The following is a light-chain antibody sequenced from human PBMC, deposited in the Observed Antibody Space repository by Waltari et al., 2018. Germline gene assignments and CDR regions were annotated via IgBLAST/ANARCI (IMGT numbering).Light chain of an antibody. CDR3: GVWDISLTADV. Sequence: QSVLTQPPSMSGDPGQTVTISCVGSDSNIGSYYVYWYQQFRGSAPKLLIYENDERHSGVSDRFSGSKSGSSASLTITGVQPGDEAEYFCGVWDISLTADVFGGGTKLTVL. J-gene: IGLJ6*01. V-gene: IGLV1-51*02. CDR2: END. CDR1: DSNIGSYY.